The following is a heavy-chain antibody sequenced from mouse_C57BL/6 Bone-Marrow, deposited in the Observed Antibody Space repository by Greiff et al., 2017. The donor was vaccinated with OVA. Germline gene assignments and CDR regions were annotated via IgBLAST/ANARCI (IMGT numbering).Heavy chain of an antibody. CDR2: INSDGGST. Sequence: EVQGVASGGGLVQPGESLKLSCESNEYEFPSHDMSWVRKTPETRLGLVAAINSDGGSTYYPDTMERRFIISRDNTKKTLYLQMSSLRSEDTAVYYCARHAIYYDYDVGYWGQGTTLTVSS. CDR1: EYEFPSHD. D-gene: IGHD2-4*01. CDR3: ARHAIYYDYDVGY. J-gene: IGHJ2*01. V-gene: IGHV5-2*01.